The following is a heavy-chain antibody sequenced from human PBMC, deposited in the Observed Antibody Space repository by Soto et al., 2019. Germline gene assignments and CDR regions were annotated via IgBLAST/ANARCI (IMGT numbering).Heavy chain of an antibody. V-gene: IGHV3-11*01. CDR2: ISSSGSTI. CDR1: GFTFSDYY. J-gene: IGHJ5*02. Sequence: GGSLRLSCAASGFTFSDYYMSWIRQAPGKGLEWVSYISSSGSTIYYADSVKGRFTISRDNAKNSLYLQMNSLRAEDTAVYYCARSHINGTILGFDPWGQGTLVTVSS. CDR3: ARSHINGTILGFDP. D-gene: IGHD1-7*01.